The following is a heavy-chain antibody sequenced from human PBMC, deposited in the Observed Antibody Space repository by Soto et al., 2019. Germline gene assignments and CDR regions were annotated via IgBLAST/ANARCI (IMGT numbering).Heavy chain of an antibody. V-gene: IGHV1-69*01. CDR2: IIPIFGTA. CDR1: GGTFSSYA. CDR3: ARGKTGSYYEFPPNHPAT. D-gene: IGHD1-26*01. Sequence: QVQLVQSGAEVQKPGSSVKVSCKASGGTFSSYAISWVRQAPGQGLEWMGGIIPIFGTANYAQKFQGRVTITADESTSTAYMELSSLRSEDTAVYYCARGKTGSYYEFPPNHPATWGQGTLVTVSS. J-gene: IGHJ4*02.